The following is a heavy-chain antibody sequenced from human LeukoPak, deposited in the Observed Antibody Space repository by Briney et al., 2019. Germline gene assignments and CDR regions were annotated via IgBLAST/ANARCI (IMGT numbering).Heavy chain of an antibody. CDR1: GGSISSYY. J-gene: IGHJ5*02. CDR2: IYYSGST. D-gene: IGHD3-22*01. Sequence: SETLSLTCTVSGGSISSYYWSWIRQPPGKGLEWIGYIYYSGSTNYNPSLKSRVTISVDTSKNQFSLKLRSVSAADTAVYYCARGNFYDSRSFDPWGQGTLVTVSS. CDR3: ARGNFYDSRSFDP. V-gene: IGHV4-59*01.